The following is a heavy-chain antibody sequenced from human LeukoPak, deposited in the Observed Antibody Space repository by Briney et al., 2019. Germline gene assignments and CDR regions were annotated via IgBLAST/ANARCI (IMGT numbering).Heavy chain of an antibody. V-gene: IGHV1-2*02. CDR1: GYTFTSYA. Sequence: ASVKVSCKASGYTFTSYAMNWVRQAPGQGLEWMGWINPNSGGTNYAQKFQGRVTMTRDTSISTAYMELSRLRSDDTAVYYCARVNGYSYSFDYWGQGTLVTVSS. CDR3: ARVNGYSYSFDY. CDR2: INPNSGGT. J-gene: IGHJ4*02. D-gene: IGHD5-18*01.